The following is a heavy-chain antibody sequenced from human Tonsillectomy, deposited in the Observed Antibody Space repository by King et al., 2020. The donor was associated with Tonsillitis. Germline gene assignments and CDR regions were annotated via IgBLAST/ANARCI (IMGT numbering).Heavy chain of an antibody. CDR2: IYFSGST. D-gene: IGHD6-25*01. V-gene: IGHV4-59*11. Sequence: MQLQESGPGLVKPSETLSLTCTVSGPAIRDHYWSWIRQPPGRELEWIGYIYFSGSTNYNPSLKSRVTISVDTSKNQFSLRLRSVTAADTAIYYCARVRGQGLFDPWGQGTLVTVSS. J-gene: IGHJ5*02. CDR1: GPAIRDHY. CDR3: ARVRGQGLFDP.